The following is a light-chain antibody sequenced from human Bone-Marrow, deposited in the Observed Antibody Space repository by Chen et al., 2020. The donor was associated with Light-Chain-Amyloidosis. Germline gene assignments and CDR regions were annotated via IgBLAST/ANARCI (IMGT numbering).Light chain of an antibody. CDR2: KSS. Sequence: DIQMTQSPSTLSASVGDRVTITCRASQSISSWLAWYQQKPGKAPKLLIYKSSSLESGVPSRFSGSGSGTEFTLTISSLQPNDSATYNFQQYNSYPLTFGEGTKMEIK. CDR3: QQYNSYPLT. J-gene: IGKJ4*01. V-gene: IGKV1-5*03. CDR1: QSISSW.